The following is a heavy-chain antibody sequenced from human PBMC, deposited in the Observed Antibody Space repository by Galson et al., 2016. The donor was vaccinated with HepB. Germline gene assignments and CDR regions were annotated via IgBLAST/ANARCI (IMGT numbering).Heavy chain of an antibody. Sequence: SLRLSCAASGFTFDIAWMTWVRQAPGKGLGWVSSISSSGTYLNYADSVKGRFTISRDNAKKSLYLQMNSLRAEDTAVYYCARDTYFDSSGGFDYWGQGTLVTVSS. CDR3: ARDTYFDSSGGFDY. CDR2: ISSSGTYL. CDR1: GFTFDIAW. J-gene: IGHJ4*02. D-gene: IGHD3-22*01. V-gene: IGHV3-21*01.